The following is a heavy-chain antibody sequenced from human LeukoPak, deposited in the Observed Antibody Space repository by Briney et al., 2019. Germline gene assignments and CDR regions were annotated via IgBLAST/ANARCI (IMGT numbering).Heavy chain of an antibody. CDR1: GFTFSTYA. J-gene: IGHJ4*02. CDR3: SISSLSPY. CDR2: ITGSGGAT. V-gene: IGHV3-23*01. Sequence: GGSLRLSCAASGFTFSTYAVNWVRQAPGKGLEWVSAITGSGGATYYADSVKGRFTLSRDNAKNSVYLQMDSLRHEDTAVYYCSISSLSPYWGQGTLVIVSS. D-gene: IGHD6-6*01.